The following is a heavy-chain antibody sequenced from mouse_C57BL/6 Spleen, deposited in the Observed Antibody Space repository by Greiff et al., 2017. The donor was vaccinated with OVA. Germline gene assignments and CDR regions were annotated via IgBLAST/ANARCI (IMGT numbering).Heavy chain of an antibody. J-gene: IGHJ4*01. CDR2: IWRGGST. D-gene: IGHD2-12*01. V-gene: IGHV2-5*01. Sequence: VKLMESGPGLVQPSQSLSITCTVSGFSLTSYGVHWVRQSPGKGLEWLGVIWRGGSTDYNAAFMSRLSIIKDNSKSQVFFRMNSLQADDTAIYYCAKEDDENAMDYWGQGTSVTVSS. CDR1: GFSLTSYG. CDR3: AKEDDENAMDY.